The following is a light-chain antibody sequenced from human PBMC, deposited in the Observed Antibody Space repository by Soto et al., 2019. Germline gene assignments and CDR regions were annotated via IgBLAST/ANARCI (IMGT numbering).Light chain of an antibody. CDR2: GAS. J-gene: IGKJ3*01. CDR1: QSIASSY. CDR3: QHYGTSPLT. V-gene: IGKV3-20*01. Sequence: EIVLTQSPGTLSLSPGERATLSCRASQSIASSYFGWYQQKPGQAPRLLIYGASSRATGIPDRFSGSGSGTDFTLTITRLEPEDFAVYYCQHYGTSPLTFGPGTEVEIK.